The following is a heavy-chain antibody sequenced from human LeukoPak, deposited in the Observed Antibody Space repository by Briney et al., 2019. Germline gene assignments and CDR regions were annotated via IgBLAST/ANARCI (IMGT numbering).Heavy chain of an antibody. CDR2: ISADNGNT. J-gene: IGHJ3*02. CDR3: ARGASSSGAFDI. Sequence: ASVKVSCKASGYTFTSYGISWARQAPGQGLEWMGWISADNGNTKYAQKLQGRVTITRDTSASTAYMELSSLRSEDTAVYYCARGASSSGAFDIWGQGTMVTVSS. D-gene: IGHD3-22*01. CDR1: GYTFTSYG. V-gene: IGHV1-18*01.